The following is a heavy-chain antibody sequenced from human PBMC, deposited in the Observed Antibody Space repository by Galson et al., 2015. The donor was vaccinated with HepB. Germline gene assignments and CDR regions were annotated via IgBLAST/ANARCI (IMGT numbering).Heavy chain of an antibody. D-gene: IGHD2-21*02. V-gene: IGHV4-39*01. J-gene: IGHJ6*02. CDR2: IYYSGST. Sequence: ETLSLTCTVSGGSISSSSYYWGWIRQPPGKGLEWIGSIYYSGSTYYNPSLKSRVTISVDTSKNQFSLKLSSVTAADTAVYYCARQLAYCGGDCYFSLTYVYYHYYGMDVWGQGTTVTVSS. CDR3: ARQLAYCGGDCYFSLTYVYYHYYGMDV. CDR1: GGSISSSSYY.